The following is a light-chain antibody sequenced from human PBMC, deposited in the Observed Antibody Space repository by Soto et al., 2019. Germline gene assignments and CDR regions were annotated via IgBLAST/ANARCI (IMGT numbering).Light chain of an antibody. CDR2: DVS. CDR3: CSYAGSYTV. V-gene: IGLV2-11*01. CDR1: SSDVGGYNY. J-gene: IGLJ2*01. Sequence: QSALTQPRSVSGSPGQSVTISCTGTSSDVGGYNYVSWYQQHPGKAPKLMIYDVSKRPSGVPDRFSGSKSGNTASLTISGLQAEEEADYYCCSYAGSYTVFGGGTKLTVL.